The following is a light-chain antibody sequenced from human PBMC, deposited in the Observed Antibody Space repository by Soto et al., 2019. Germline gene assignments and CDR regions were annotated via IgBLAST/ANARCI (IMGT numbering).Light chain of an antibody. CDR1: SSDVGSYAL. Sequence: QSVLTQPASVSGSPGQSITISCTGTSSDVGSYALVSWYQQHPGKAPKLMIYEGSKRPSGVSNRFSGSKSGNTASLTISGLQAEDEADYYCCSDAGSSTYVFGTGTKLTVL. CDR2: EGS. V-gene: IGLV2-23*01. CDR3: CSDAGSSTYV. J-gene: IGLJ1*01.